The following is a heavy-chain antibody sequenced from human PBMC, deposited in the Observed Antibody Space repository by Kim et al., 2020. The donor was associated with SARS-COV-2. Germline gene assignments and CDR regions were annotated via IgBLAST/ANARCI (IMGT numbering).Heavy chain of an antibody. CDR2: ISSSSSYI. Sequence: GGSLRLSCAASGFTFSSYSMNWVRQAPGKGLEWVSSISSSSSYIYYADSVKGRFTISRDNAKNSLYLQMNSLRADDTAVYYCARDVAPTAYYDILTGPWWWFDPWGQGTLVTVSS. D-gene: IGHD3-9*01. CDR3: ARDVAPTAYYDILTGPWWWFDP. V-gene: IGHV3-21*01. CDR1: GFTFSSYS. J-gene: IGHJ5*02.